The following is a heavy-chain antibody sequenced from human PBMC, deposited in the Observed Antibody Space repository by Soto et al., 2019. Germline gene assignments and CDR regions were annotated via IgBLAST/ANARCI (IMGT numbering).Heavy chain of an antibody. CDR2: IYSSGST. CDR3: ARGQRISDWFDP. J-gene: IGHJ5*02. Sequence: SETLSLTCTVSGGAISTYYWTWIRQPAGKGLEWIGLIYSSGSTKYNPSHQSRVTMSLDTSSNHFSIRLTSVTAADRTVYYSARGQRISDWFDPWCQCTLVTVSS. CDR1: GGAISTYY. D-gene: IGHD2-2*01. V-gene: IGHV4-4*07.